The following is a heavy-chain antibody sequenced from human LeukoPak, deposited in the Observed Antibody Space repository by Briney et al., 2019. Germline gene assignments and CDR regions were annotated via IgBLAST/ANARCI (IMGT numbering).Heavy chain of an antibody. V-gene: IGHV3-7*01. CDR1: GFTFSSYW. CDR2: IKQDGSEK. J-gene: IGHJ4*02. Sequence: GGSLRLSCAASGFTFSSYWMSWVRQAPGKGLEWVANIKQDGSEKYYVDSVKGRFTISRDNAKNSLYLQMNSLRAEDTGVYYCAREHPYYYDSSGTALMAEIKYYFDYWGQGTLVTVSS. CDR3: AREHPYYYDSSGTALMAEIKYYFDY. D-gene: IGHD3-22*01.